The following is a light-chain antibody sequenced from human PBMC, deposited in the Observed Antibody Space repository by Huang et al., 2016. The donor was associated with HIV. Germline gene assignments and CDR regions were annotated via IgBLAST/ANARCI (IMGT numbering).Light chain of an antibody. J-gene: IGKJ5*01. V-gene: IGKV1-8*01. CDR2: GAT. CDR1: QNFANY. Sequence: AIRMTQSPSSLSASTGDRVTITCRASQNFANYLAWYQQKPGKVPKLLIHGATTLHNGVPSRFSGSGSGTDFARNISCLQSEDFATYYCQQYYNYPFFGPGTRLEI. CDR3: QQYYNYPF.